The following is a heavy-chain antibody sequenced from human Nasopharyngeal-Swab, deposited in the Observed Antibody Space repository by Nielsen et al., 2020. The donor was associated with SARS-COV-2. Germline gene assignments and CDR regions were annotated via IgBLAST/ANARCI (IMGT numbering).Heavy chain of an antibody. CDR3: ARGDQGYCSGGSCYYFDY. V-gene: IGHV4-61*08. J-gene: IGHJ4*02. D-gene: IGHD2-15*01. CDR2: IYYSGST. Sequence: SETLSLTCTVSGGSISSGDYYWSWIRQPPGKGLEWIGYIYYSGSTNYNPSLKSRVTISVDTSKNQFSLKLSSVTAADTAVYYCARGDQGYCSGGSCYYFDYWGQGTLVTVSS. CDR1: GGSISSGDYY.